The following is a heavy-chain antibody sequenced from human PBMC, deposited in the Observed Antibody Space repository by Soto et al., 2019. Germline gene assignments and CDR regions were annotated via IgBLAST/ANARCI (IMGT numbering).Heavy chain of an antibody. CDR3: ARNVVVVAALNAFDI. CDR1: SGSISSSNW. V-gene: IGHV4-4*02. CDR2: IYHSGST. D-gene: IGHD2-15*01. J-gene: IGHJ3*02. Sequence: QVQLQESGPGLVKPSGTLSLTCAVSSGSISSSNWWSWVRQSPGKGLEWIGEIYHSGSTNYNPSLKSRVTISVDKSKDQVSLKLSSVTAADTAVYYCARNVVVVAALNAFDIWGQGTMVTVSS.